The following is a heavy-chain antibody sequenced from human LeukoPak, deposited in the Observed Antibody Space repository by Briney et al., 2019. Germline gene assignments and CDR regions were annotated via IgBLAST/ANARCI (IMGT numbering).Heavy chain of an antibody. Sequence: SETLSLTCAVYGGSFSGYYWSWIRQPPGKGLEWIGEINHSGSTNYNPSLKSRVTISVDTSKNQFSLQLSSVTSADTAVYDCARGPDVGYYSYYMAVWGKGSTVTVSS. V-gene: IGHV4-34*01. D-gene: IGHD1-26*01. CDR3: ARGPDVGYYSYYMAV. CDR2: INHSGST. J-gene: IGHJ6*03. CDR1: GGSFSGYY.